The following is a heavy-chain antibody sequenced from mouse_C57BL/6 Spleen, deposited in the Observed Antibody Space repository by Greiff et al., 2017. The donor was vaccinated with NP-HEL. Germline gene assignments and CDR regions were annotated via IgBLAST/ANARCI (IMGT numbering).Heavy chain of an antibody. CDR3: ARGKYYYGSPFDY. D-gene: IGHD1-1*01. Sequence: EVKLMESGGGLVKPGGSLKLSCAASGFTFSSYAMSWVRQTPEKRLEWVATISDGGSYTYYPDNVKGRFTISRDNAKNNLYLQMSHLKSEDTAMYYCARGKYYYGSPFDYWGQGTTLTVSS. CDR1: GFTFSSYA. J-gene: IGHJ2*01. CDR2: ISDGGSYT. V-gene: IGHV5-4*03.